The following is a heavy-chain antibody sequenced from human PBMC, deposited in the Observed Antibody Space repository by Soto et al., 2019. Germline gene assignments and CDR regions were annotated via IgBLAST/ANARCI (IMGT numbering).Heavy chain of an antibody. Sequence: SLTCTVSCGSISSGGYYWSWIRQHPGKGLEWIGYIYYSGSTYYNPSLKSRVTISVDTSKNQFSLKLSSVTAADTAVYYCARDWTTGYYYYGMDVWGQGTTVTVSS. CDR3: ARDWTTGYYYYGMDV. CDR2: IYYSGST. D-gene: IGHD1-1*01. CDR1: CGSISSGGYY. V-gene: IGHV4-31*03. J-gene: IGHJ6*02.